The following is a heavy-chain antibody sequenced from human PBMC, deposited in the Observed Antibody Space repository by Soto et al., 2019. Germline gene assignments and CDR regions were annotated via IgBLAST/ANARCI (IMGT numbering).Heavy chain of an antibody. J-gene: IGHJ6*02. CDR1: GFTFSSYG. CDR2: ISYDGSNK. D-gene: IGHD3-10*01. Sequence: HPGGSLRLSCAASGFTFSSYGMHWVRQAPGKGLEWVAVISYDGSNKYYADSVKGRFTISRDNSKNTLYLQMNSLRAEDTAVYYCAKNVRGSGSYYNAFGGYYYYYGMDVWGQGTTVTVSS. CDR3: AKNVRGSGSYYNAFGGYYYYYGMDV. V-gene: IGHV3-30*18.